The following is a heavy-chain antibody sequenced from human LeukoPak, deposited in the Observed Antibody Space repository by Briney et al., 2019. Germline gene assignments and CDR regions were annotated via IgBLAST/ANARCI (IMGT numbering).Heavy chain of an antibody. V-gene: IGHV4-59*12. CDR3: ARDRGIAAAATGYYFDY. CDR1: GGSISSYY. D-gene: IGHD6-13*01. CDR2: IYYSGST. J-gene: IGHJ4*02. Sequence: PSETLSLTCTVSGGSISSYYWSWIRQPPGKGLEWIGSIYYSGSTYYNPSLKGRVTISVDTSKNQFSLKLSSVTAADTAVYYCARDRGIAAAATGYYFDYWGQGTLVTVPS.